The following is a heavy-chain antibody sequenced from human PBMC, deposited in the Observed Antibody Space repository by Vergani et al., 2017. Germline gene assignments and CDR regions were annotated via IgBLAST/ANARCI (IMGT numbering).Heavy chain of an antibody. CDR1: GYSISSGYY. D-gene: IGHD2-15*01. V-gene: IGHV4-38-2*01. CDR3: GKRGGGSGPYLFGFDP. J-gene: IGHJ5*02. Sequence: QGQLQESGPGLVKPSETLSLTCAVSGYSISSGYYWGWIRQPPGKGLEWIGSIYHSGTTYYNPSLKSRVTISVDTSKNQFSLKLSSVTAADTAVYYCGKRGGGSGPYLFGFDPWGQGTLVTVSS. CDR2: IYHSGTT.